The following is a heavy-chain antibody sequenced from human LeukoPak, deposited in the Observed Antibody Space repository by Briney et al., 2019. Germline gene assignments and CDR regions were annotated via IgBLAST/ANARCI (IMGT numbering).Heavy chain of an antibody. V-gene: IGHV3-7*01. J-gene: IGHJ4*02. D-gene: IGHD6-19*01. CDR2: IKRDGSEK. CDR1: GFTFSSYL. Sequence: PGGSLRLSCAASGFTFSSYLMTWVRQAPGKGLEWVANIKRDGSEKYYVDSVKGRFTISRDNAKNSLYLQMNSLSAEDTAVYYCARDGTRWLVNFDYWGQGTLVTVSS. CDR3: ARDGTRWLVNFDY.